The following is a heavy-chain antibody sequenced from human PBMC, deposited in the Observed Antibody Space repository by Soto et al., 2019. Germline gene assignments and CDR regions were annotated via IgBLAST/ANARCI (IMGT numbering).Heavy chain of an antibody. CDR3: VRRHVSATGIDWFDP. Sequence: ASVKVSCKASGYTFTSYGIHWVRQAPGQRLEWMGWINAANGDAKYSPKFQGRVTITRDTSASTAYMELSSLRSEDTAVYYCVRRHVSATGIDWFDPWGQGTLVTVSS. CDR1: GYTFTSYG. D-gene: IGHD6-13*01. V-gene: IGHV1-3*01. J-gene: IGHJ5*02. CDR2: INAANGDA.